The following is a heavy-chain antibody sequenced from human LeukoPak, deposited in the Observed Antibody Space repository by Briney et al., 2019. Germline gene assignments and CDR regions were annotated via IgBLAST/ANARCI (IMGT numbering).Heavy chain of an antibody. J-gene: IGHJ6*03. D-gene: IGHD3-10*01. CDR1: GFTFSSYA. CDR3: AKDPGGNWYYNMDV. V-gene: IGHV3-23*01. Sequence: PGGSLRLSCAASGFTFSSYAMSWVRQAPGKGLEWVSAISGSGGSTYYADSVKGRFTISRDNSKNTLYLQMNSLRAEDTAVYYCAKDPGGNWYYNMDVWGKGTTVTVSS. CDR2: ISGSGGST.